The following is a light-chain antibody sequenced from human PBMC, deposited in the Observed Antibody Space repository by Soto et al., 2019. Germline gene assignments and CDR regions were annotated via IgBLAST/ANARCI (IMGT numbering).Light chain of an antibody. CDR3: QQRANWPLT. V-gene: IGKV3-11*01. CDR1: QSVSTC. CDR2: AGA. Sequence: EIVLTQSPGTLSLSPGERATLSCGASQSVSTCLAWYQQKPGQAPRLLIYAGASRAAGFPDRFSGSGSETDFTLTISSLDPEDFAIYYCQQRANWPLTFGGGTKVDI. J-gene: IGKJ4*02.